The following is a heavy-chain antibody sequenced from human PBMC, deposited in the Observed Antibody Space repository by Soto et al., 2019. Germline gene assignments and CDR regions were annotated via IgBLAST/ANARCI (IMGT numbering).Heavy chain of an antibody. CDR2: IYYSGST. CDR3: ARQEGIAAAGPYNWFDP. D-gene: IGHD6-13*01. Sequence: QLQLQESGPGLVKPSETLSLTCTVSGGSISSSSYYLGWIRQPPGEGLEWIGSIYYSGSTYYKLSPKSRVPISVATSKDQLPLKLSSVTAADTSVYYCARQEGIAAAGPYNWFDPWGQGTLVTVSS. J-gene: IGHJ5*02. V-gene: IGHV4-39*01. CDR1: GGSISSSSYY.